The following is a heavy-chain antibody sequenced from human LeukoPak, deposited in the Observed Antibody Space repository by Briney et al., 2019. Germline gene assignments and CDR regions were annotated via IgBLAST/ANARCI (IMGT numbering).Heavy chain of an antibody. D-gene: IGHD2-2*01. J-gene: IGHJ4*02. CDR3: ARGSLGSSMSSDCCPLDY. CDR2: INTDGSST. V-gene: IGHV3-74*01. CDR1: GFTFSSYW. Sequence: PGGSLRLSCAASGFTFSSYWMHWVRQAPGKGLVWVSRINTDGSSTSYADSVKGRFTISRDNAKNSLYLQMNSLRAEDTAVYYCARGSLGSSMSSDCCPLDYWGQGTLVTVSS.